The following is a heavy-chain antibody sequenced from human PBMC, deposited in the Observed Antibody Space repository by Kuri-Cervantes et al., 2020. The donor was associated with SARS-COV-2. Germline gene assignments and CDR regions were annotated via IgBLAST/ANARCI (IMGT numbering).Heavy chain of an antibody. Sequence: ASVKVSCKASGYTFTGYYMHWVRQAPGQGLEWMGWINPNSGGTNYAQKFQGRVTMTRDTSISTAYMELSRLRSDDTAVYYCAREYYDFWSGKVALDVWGKGTTVTVSS. D-gene: IGHD3-3*01. J-gene: IGHJ6*04. V-gene: IGHV1-2*02. CDR1: GYTFTGYY. CDR3: AREYYDFWSGKVALDV. CDR2: INPNSGGT.